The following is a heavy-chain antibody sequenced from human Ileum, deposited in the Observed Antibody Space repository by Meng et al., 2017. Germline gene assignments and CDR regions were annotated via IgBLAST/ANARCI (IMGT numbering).Heavy chain of an antibody. Sequence: ESLKTPCGASQFPFSSYCMSWVRQAPGQGLEWVASINQDGSEKHYLGSVKGRFSISRDNAKNSLFLQVGSLRAEDTAMYYCARDTNYASGLKFFTDGFDIWGQGTVVHVAS. CDR2: INQDGSEK. J-gene: IGHJ3*02. V-gene: IGHV3-7*01. CDR1: QFPFSSYC. CDR3: ARDTNYASGLKFFTDGFDI. D-gene: IGHD3-10*01.